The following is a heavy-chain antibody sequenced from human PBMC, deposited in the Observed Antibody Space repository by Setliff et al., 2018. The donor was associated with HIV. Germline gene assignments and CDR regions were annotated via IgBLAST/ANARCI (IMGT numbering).Heavy chain of an antibody. Sequence: PSETLSLTCTVSGDSISSYYWSWIRQPPGKGLEWIGYIYTSGSTNYNPSLKSRVTISVDTSKNQFSLKLSSVTAADTAVYYCARQLDPNAFDIWGQGTMVTVSS. D-gene: IGHD3-3*01. CDR3: ARQLDPNAFDI. J-gene: IGHJ3*02. V-gene: IGHV4-59*08. CDR1: GDSISSYY. CDR2: IYTSGST.